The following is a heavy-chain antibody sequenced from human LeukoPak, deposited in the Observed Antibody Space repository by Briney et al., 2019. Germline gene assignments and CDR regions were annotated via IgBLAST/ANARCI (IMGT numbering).Heavy chain of an antibody. D-gene: IGHD6-19*01. CDR1: GFTLSSLW. CDR3: ASGSGFLFDH. CDR2: IKQDGSEI. J-gene: IGHJ4*02. Sequence: AGGSLRLSCAASGFTLSSLWMTWVRQAPGKGMEWVANIKQDGSEIYYVDSVKGRFTISRDNAKNSLYLQMNSLRAEDTAVYYCASGSGFLFDHWGQGTLVTVSS. V-gene: IGHV3-7*01.